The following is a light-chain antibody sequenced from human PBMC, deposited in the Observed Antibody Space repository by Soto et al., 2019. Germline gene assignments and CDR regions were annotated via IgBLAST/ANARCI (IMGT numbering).Light chain of an antibody. V-gene: IGKV1-27*01. CDR2: AAS. CDR3: HKYYSAPRT. J-gene: IGKJ1*01. CDR1: QSVSNY. Sequence: DIQMTQSPSSLSASVGDRATITCRASQSVSNYLAWYQQKPGNDPKLLIYAASTMQSGVPSRFSGSGSGTDFTLTISSLQPEDFAVYYCHKYYSAPRTFGQGTKVEIK.